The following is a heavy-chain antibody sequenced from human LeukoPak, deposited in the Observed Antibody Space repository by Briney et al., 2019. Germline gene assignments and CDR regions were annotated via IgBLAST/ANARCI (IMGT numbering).Heavy chain of an antibody. CDR2: ISGSGGST. J-gene: IGHJ3*02. Sequence: GGSLRLSCAASGFTFSSYAMSWVRQAPGKGLEWVSAISGSGGSTYYADSVKGRFTISRGNSKNTLYLQMNSLRAEDTAVYYCAKVRSGIAVAGDAFDIWGQGTMVTVSS. V-gene: IGHV3-23*01. CDR3: AKVRSGIAVAGDAFDI. CDR1: GFTFSSYA. D-gene: IGHD6-19*01.